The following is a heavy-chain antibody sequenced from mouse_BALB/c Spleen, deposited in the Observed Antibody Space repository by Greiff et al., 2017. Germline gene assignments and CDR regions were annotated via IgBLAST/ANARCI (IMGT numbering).Heavy chain of an antibody. D-gene: IGHD1-2*01. Sequence: QVQLQQSGAELAKPGASVKMSCKASGYTFTSYWMHWVKQRPGQGLEWIGYINPSTGYTEYNQKFKDKATLTADKSSSTAYMQLSSLTSEDSAVYYCARVENFLTTATRAWFAYWGQGTLVTVSA. CDR1: GYTFTSYW. J-gene: IGHJ3*01. V-gene: IGHV1-7*01. CDR2: INPSTGYT. CDR3: ARVENFLTTATRAWFAY.